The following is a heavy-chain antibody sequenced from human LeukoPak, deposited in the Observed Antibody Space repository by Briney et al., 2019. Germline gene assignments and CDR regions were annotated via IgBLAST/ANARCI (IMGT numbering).Heavy chain of an antibody. V-gene: IGHV3-7*01. CDR2: IKQYGNER. Sequence: GGSLRLSCAASGFTFSSYWMNWVRQAPGKGLEWVANIKQYGNERYYVDSAKGRFTISRDNAKNSLFLQMNSLRAEDTAVYYCVRGGSRLIGAFDIWGQGTMVTVSS. CDR3: VRGGSRLIGAFDI. CDR1: GFTFSSYW. D-gene: IGHD1-26*01. J-gene: IGHJ3*02.